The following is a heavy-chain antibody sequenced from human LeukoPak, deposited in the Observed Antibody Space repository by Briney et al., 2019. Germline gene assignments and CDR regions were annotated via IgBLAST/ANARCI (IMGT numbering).Heavy chain of an antibody. J-gene: IGHJ4*02. CDR2: INHSGST. V-gene: IGHV4-34*01. CDR3: ARGRSPFWSGYYTYFDY. CDR1: GGSFSGYY. Sequence: PSETLSLTCAVYGGSFSGYYWSWIRQPPGKGLEWIGEINHSGSTNYNPSLKSRVTISVDTSKNQFPLKLSSVTAADTAVYYCARGRSPFWSGYYTYFDYWGQGTLVTVSS. D-gene: IGHD3-3*01.